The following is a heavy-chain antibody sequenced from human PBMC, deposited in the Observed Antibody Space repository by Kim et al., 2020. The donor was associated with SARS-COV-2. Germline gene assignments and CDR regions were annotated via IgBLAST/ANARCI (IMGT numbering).Heavy chain of an antibody. CDR2: INDSRGT. J-gene: IGHJ6*01. Sequence: SETLSLTCAVYGGSFSGYYWTWIRQPPGKGLEWIGEINDSRGTNYNPSLKSRLTISVDTSENQSSLKLTSLTAADTAAFYCSRETTSSGYVYPTQNMDV. CDR1: GGSFSGYY. V-gene: IGHV4-34*01. D-gene: IGHD5-12*01. CDR3: SRETTSSGYVYPTQNMDV.